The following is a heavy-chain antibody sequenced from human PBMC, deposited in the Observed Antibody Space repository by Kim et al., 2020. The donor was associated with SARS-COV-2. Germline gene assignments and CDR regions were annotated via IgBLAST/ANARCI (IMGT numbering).Heavy chain of an antibody. V-gene: IGHV3-43*02. J-gene: IGHJ6*03. D-gene: IGHD3-10*01. CDR3: VKALGSVYPSSRVMDV. Sequence: GGSLRLSCTASGFTFRDYAMQWVRQAPGKGLEWVSLIGVDGSETFYADSVKGRFTISRDNNKESLYLQMTSLRTEDAAFYYCVKALGSVYPSSRVMDVWG. CDR1: GFTFRDYA. CDR2: IGVDGSET.